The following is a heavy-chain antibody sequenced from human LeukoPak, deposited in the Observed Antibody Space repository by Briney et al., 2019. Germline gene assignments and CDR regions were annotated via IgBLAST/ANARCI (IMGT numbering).Heavy chain of an antibody. J-gene: IGHJ4*02. CDR2: ILYDRTNQ. CDR3: ARDWDGVRGVKIDS. V-gene: IGHV3-30-3*01. Sequence: GGSLRLSCAAYAVSSRNYARSCVRKADVKRLEWVTVILYDRTNQYYADPVKGRFTISRDNSRDTLFLQMNSLRPEDTAVYHCARDWDGVRGVKIDSWGQGTPVTVSS. CDR1: AVSSRNYA. D-gene: IGHD3-10*01.